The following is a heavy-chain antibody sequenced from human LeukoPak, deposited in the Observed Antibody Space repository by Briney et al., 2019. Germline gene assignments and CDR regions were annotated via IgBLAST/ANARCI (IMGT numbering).Heavy chain of an antibody. J-gene: IGHJ4*02. CDR1: GGSISSGGYY. CDR3: ATKFWSGLQPFDY. V-gene: IGHV4-30-2*01. D-gene: IGHD3-3*01. Sequence: PSETLSLTCTVSGGSISSGGYYWSWIRQPPGKGLEWIGYIYHSGSTYYNPSLKSRVTISVDRSKNQFSLKLSSVTAADTAVYYCATKFWSGLQPFDYWGQGTLVTVSS. CDR2: IYHSGST.